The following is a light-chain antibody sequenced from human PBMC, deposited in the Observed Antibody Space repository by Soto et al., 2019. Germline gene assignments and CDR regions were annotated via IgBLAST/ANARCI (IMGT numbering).Light chain of an antibody. CDR2: DVS. CDR3: CSYAGTYNFWV. CDR1: XXXIGGYNY. Sequence: QSALTQPRSVSGSPGXXVTISCTXXXXXIGGYNYVSWYQQHPGKAPKVMIYDVSRRPSGVPDRFSGSKSGNTASLTISGLQAEDEADYYCCSYAGTYNFWVFGGGTKLTVL. J-gene: IGLJ3*02. V-gene: IGLV2-11*01.